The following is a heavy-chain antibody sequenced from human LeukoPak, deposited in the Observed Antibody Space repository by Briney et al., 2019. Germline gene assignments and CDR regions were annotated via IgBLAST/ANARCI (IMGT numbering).Heavy chain of an antibody. V-gene: IGHV1-8*01. CDR3: ARDNLLGAKGPNWYFDL. J-gene: IGHJ2*01. CDR1: GYTFISYD. Sequence: ASVKVSCKASGYTFISYDINWVRQATGQGLEWMGWMNPNSGNTGYAQKFQGRVTMTRNTSISTAYMELSSLRSEDTAVYYCARDNLLGAKGPNWYFDLWGRGTLVTVSS. CDR2: MNPNSGNT. D-gene: IGHD1-26*01.